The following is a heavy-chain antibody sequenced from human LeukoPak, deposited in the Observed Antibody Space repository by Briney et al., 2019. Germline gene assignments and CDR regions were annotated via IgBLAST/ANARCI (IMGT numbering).Heavy chain of an antibody. CDR2: INSDGSST. D-gene: IGHD4-17*01. V-gene: IGHV3-74*01. Sequence: GGSLRLSCAASGFTFSSYWMHWVRQAPGKGLVWVSRINSDGSSTSYADSVKGRFTISRDNAENTLYLQMNSLRAEDTAVYYCARGNGDYEGGLDYWGQGTLVTVSS. CDR1: GFTFSSYW. J-gene: IGHJ4*02. CDR3: ARGNGDYEGGLDY.